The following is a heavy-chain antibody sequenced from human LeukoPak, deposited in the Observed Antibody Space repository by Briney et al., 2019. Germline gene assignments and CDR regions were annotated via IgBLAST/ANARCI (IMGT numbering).Heavy chain of an antibody. V-gene: IGHV1-18*01. CDR3: ARTPEKHIDY. J-gene: IGHJ4*02. CDR2: FSVYTGHT. CDR1: GGTFSSYA. Sequence: ASVKVSCKASGGTFSSYAITWVRQTPGQGLEWMGRFSVYTGHTDFARNLRDRVTMTADTSTTTAYMELKSLRSDDTAVYYCARTPEKHIDYWGQGTLVTVSS. D-gene: IGHD2-15*01.